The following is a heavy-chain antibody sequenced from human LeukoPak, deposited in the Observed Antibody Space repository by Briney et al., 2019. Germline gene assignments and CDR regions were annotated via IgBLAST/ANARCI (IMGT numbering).Heavy chain of an antibody. J-gene: IGHJ5*02. CDR1: GFTFSSYS. CDR2: ISSSSSYI. Sequence: SGGSLRLSCAASGFTFSSYSMNWVRQAPGKGLEWVSSISSSSSYIYYADSVKGRFTISRDNAKNSLYLQMNSLRVEDTSAYYCALEAYTYGLDWFDPWGQGTRVIVSS. V-gene: IGHV3-21*01. CDR3: ALEAYTYGLDWFDP. D-gene: IGHD5-18*01.